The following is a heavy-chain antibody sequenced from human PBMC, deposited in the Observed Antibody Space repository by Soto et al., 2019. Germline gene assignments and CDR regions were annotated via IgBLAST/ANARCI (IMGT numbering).Heavy chain of an antibody. Sequence: PGGSLRLSCAASGFTFSTYGMHWVRQAPGKGLEWVAVIWYDGGNKYYVDSVKGRFTISRDNSKNTLYLEMNSLRADDTAVYYCARGFAELSAVFDYWGRGTLVTVSS. D-gene: IGHD3-10*01. CDR3: ARGFAELSAVFDY. CDR2: IWYDGGNK. J-gene: IGHJ4*02. CDR1: GFTFSTYG. V-gene: IGHV3-33*01.